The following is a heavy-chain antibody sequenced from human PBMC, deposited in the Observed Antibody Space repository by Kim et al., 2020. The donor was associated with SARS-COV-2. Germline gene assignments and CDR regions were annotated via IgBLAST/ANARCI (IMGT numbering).Heavy chain of an antibody. D-gene: IGHD1-7*01. J-gene: IGHJ5*02. Sequence: SLKSRVTISVDTSKNQFSLKLSSVTAADTAVYYCARQGGSHNWNYGWFDPWGQGTLVTVSS. V-gene: IGHV4-59*08. CDR3: ARQGGSHNWNYGWFDP.